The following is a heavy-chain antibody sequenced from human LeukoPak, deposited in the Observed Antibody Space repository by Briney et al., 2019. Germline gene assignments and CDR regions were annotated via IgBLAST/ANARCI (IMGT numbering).Heavy chain of an antibody. D-gene: IGHD3-10*01. CDR2: MNPNSGNT. Sequence: ASVKVSCKASGYTFTSYDINWVRQATGQGLEWMGWMNPNSGNTGYAQKFQGRVTMTRNTSISTAYMELSSLRSEDTAVYYCARAGTMVRGVILNWFDPWGQGTLVTVSS. CDR1: GYTFTSYD. J-gene: IGHJ5*02. V-gene: IGHV1-8*01. CDR3: ARAGTMVRGVILNWFDP.